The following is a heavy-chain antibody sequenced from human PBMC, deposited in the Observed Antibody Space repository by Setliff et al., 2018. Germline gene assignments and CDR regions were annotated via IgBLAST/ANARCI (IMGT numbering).Heavy chain of an antibody. CDR3: ARVTLAYCSGGSCYGWFDA. V-gene: IGHV1-18*04. CDR2: ISAYNGNT. J-gene: IGHJ5*02. Sequence: ASVKVSCKPSGYTFTGYYIHWLRQAPGQGLEWMGWISAYNGNTNYAQKLQGRVTMTTDTSTSTAYMELRSLRSDDTAVYYCARVTLAYCSGGSCYGWFDAWGQGTQVTVSS. CDR1: GYTFTGYY. D-gene: IGHD2-15*01.